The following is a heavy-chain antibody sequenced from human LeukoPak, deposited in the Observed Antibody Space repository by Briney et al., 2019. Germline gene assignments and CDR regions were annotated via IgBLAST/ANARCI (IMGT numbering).Heavy chain of an antibody. Sequence: SETLSLTCTVSGGSFSGYYWSWIRQPPGKGLEWIGEINHSGSTNYNPSLKSRVTISVDTSKNQFSLKLSSVTAADTAVYYCARELTPRESGIAAAANWFDPWGQGTLVTVSS. CDR3: ARELTPRESGIAAAANWFDP. CDR1: GGSFSGYY. J-gene: IGHJ5*02. V-gene: IGHV4-34*01. CDR2: INHSGST. D-gene: IGHD6-13*01.